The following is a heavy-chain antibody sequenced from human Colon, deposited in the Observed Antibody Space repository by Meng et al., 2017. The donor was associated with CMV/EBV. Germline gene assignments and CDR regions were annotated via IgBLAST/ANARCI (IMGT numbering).Heavy chain of an antibody. CDR2: IIPFFDTV. D-gene: IGHD4-23*01. CDR1: GGTFSRYA. CDR3: ARGDYGGNPEKNYYYGMDV. J-gene: IGHJ6*02. V-gene: IGHV1-69*05. Sequence: SVKVSCKASGGTFSRYAISWVRQAPGQGLEWMGGIIPFFDTVNYAQKFQGRVMITTGESTSTAYMELSSMRSEDTAVYYGARGDYGGNPEKNYYYGMDVWGQGTTVTVSS.